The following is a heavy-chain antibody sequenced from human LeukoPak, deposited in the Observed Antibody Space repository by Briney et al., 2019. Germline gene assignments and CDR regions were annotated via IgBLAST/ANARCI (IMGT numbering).Heavy chain of an antibody. CDR2: IIPIFGIA. J-gene: IGHJ2*01. V-gene: IGHV1-69*10. D-gene: IGHD3-22*01. Sequence: SVKVSFKASGGTFSSYAISWVRQAPGQGLEWMGRIIPIFGIANYAQKFQGRVTITADKSTSTAYMELSSLRSEDTAVYSCARGAYYYDSSGPRRSYWYFDLWGRGTLVTVSS. CDR1: GGTFSSYA. CDR3: ARGAYYYDSSGPRRSYWYFDL.